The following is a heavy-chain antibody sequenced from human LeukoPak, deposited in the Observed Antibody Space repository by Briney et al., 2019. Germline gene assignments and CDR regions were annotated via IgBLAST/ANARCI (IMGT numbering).Heavy chain of an antibody. V-gene: IGHV1-8*01. CDR2: MNPNSGNT. Sequence: GASVKVSCKASGYTFTSYDINWVRQATGQGLEWMGWMNPNSGNTGYAQKFQGRVTVTRNTSISTAYMELSSLRSEDTAVYYCARGPSPAAGSSWSYYYYYYGMDVWGQGTTVTVSS. CDR3: ARGPSPAAGSSWSYYYYYYGMDV. CDR1: GYTFTSYD. D-gene: IGHD6-13*01. J-gene: IGHJ6*02.